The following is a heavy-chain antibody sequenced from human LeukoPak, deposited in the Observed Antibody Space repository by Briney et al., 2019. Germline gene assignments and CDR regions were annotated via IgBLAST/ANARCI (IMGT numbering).Heavy chain of an antibody. J-gene: IGHJ5*02. D-gene: IGHD2-2*01. CDR3: ARRLTQYDCFDP. Sequence: SQTLSLTCAISGDSVSSNSVTWNWIRQSPSRGLEWLGRTYYRSTWYNDYAVSVRGRITVNPDTSKNQFSLHLNSVAPEDTAVYYCARRLTQYDCFDPWGQGILVAVSS. V-gene: IGHV6-1*01. CDR2: TYYRSTWYN. CDR1: GDSVSSNSVT.